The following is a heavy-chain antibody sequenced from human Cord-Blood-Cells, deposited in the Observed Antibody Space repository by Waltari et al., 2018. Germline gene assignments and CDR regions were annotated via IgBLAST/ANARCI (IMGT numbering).Heavy chain of an antibody. CDR1: GYTFTGYY. J-gene: IGHJ3*02. D-gene: IGHD7-27*01. V-gene: IGHV1-2*02. Sequence: QVQLVQSGAEVKKPGASVKVSCKASGYTFTGYYMHWVRQAPGQGLEWMGWINPNSGGTNDAQKFQGRVTRTRDTSISTAYMELSRLRSDDTAVYYCARTNWGFQTDAFDIWGQGTMVTVSS. CDR3: ARTNWGFQTDAFDI. CDR2: INPNSGGT.